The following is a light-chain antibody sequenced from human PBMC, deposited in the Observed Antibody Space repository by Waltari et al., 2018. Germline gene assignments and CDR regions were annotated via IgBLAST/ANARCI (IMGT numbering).Light chain of an antibody. J-gene: IGKJ1*01. CDR3: QQSYSNPPEWT. CDR1: QNIATY. V-gene: IGKV1-39*01. Sequence: DIQMTQSPFSLSASVGDRVTITCRTSQNIATYLNWYQQKPGKDPKLLIYSASILQRGVPVRFSGSGSGTEFTLTITTLQPEDFATYYCQQSYSNPPEWTFGQGTKVEIK. CDR2: SAS.